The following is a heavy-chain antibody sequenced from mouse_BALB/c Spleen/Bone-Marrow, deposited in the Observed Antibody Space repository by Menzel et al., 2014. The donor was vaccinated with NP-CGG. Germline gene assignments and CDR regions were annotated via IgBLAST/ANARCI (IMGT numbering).Heavy chain of an antibody. CDR1: GFTFSDYY. CDR3: VRDGDYRYACFTY. Sequence: EVMLVQSGGGLVKPGGSLKLSCAASGFTFSDYYIYWVRQTPKKRLEWVATISDGGTYTYYPDTVKGRFTISRDNTKNSLYLQVNVLESEDTAMYYCVRDGDYRYACFTYWGQGTLVTVSA. CDR2: ISDGGTYT. J-gene: IGHJ3*01. D-gene: IGHD2-14*01. V-gene: IGHV5-4*02.